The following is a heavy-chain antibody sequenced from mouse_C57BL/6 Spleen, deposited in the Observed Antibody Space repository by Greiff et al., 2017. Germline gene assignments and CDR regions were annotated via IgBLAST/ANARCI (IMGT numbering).Heavy chain of an antibody. CDR1: GYTFTDYE. J-gene: IGHJ2*01. V-gene: IGHV1-15*01. CDR2: IDPETGGT. D-gene: IGHD2-13*01. Sequence: QVHVKQSGAELVRPGASVTLSCKASGYTFTDYEMHWVKQTPVHGLEWIGAIDPETGGTAYNQKFKGKAILTADKSSSTAYMELRSLTSEDSAVYYCTRKLTRYYFDYWGQGTTLTVSS. CDR3: TRKLTRYYFDY.